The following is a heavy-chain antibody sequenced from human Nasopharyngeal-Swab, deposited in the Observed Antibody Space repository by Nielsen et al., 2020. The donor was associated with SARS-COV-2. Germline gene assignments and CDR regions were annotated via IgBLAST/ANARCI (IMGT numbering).Heavy chain of an antibody. V-gene: IGHV3-21*01. CDR2: ISGSSSYI. Sequence: GESLKISCAASGFTFSSYSMNWVRQAPGKGLEWVSSISGSSSYIYYADSVKGRFTISRDNAKNSLYLQMNSLRAEDTAVYYCARSLRGSSLHYWGQGTLVTVSS. J-gene: IGHJ4*02. CDR1: GFTFSSYS. CDR3: ARSLRGSSLHY. D-gene: IGHD6-6*01.